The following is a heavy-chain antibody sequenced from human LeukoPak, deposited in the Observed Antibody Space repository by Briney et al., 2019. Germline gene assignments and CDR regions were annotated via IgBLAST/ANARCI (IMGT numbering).Heavy chain of an antibody. CDR1: GDSISSYY. D-gene: IGHD6-19*01. V-gene: IGHV4-59*12. CDR2: IYYSGST. CDR3: ARDLGIAVAGIYFDY. Sequence: SETLSLTCTVSGDSISSYYWSWIRQPPGKGLEWIGYIYYSGSTNYNPSLKSRITISVDTSKNQFSLKLISVTAADTAVYYCARDLGIAVAGIYFDYWGQGTLVTVSS. J-gene: IGHJ4*02.